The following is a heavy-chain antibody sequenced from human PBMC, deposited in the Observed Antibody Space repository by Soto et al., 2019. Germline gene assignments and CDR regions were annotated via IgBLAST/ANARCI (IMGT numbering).Heavy chain of an antibody. CDR3: ARPNIQSAWNDGFDI. CDR2: ISYEGSNK. J-gene: IGHJ3*02. Sequence: QVQLVESGGGVVQPGRSLRLSCAAFGFTFDDYSMHWVRQAPGKGLEWVALISYEGSNKYYADSVKGRFTISRDNAKNTLFLEVNSLXXXXXXXXYCARPNIQSAWNDGFDIWGQGTMVTVSS. CDR1: GFTFDDYS. D-gene: IGHD1-1*01. V-gene: IGHV3-30-3*01.